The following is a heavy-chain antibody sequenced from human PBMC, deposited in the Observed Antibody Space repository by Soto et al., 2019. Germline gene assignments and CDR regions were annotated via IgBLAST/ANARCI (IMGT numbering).Heavy chain of an antibody. V-gene: IGHV5-51*01. D-gene: IGHD1-26*01. CDR2: IYPGDSDT. CDR1: GYSFTSYW. CDR3: ASAVSGSYYYYYGMDV. J-gene: IGHJ6*02. Sequence: GESLKISCKGSGYSFTSYWIGWVRQMPGKGLEWMGIIYPGDSDTRYSPSFQGQVTISADKSISTAYLQWSSLKASDTAMYYCASAVSGSYYYYYGMDVWGQGXTVTVYS.